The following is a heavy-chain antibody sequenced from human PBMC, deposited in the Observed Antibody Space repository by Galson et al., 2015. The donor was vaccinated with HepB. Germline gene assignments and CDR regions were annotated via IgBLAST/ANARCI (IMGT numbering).Heavy chain of an antibody. D-gene: IGHD5-24*01. CDR3: ARSTATPMMAVAPPEH. V-gene: IGHV1-69*04. CDR1: GDTFRMSA. CDR2: IIPSLGVP. J-gene: IGHJ4*02. Sequence: SVKVSCKASGDTFRMSAFTWVRQAPGQGLEWMGRIIPSLGVPNYAQKFQGRVTLTVDKSTSTAYMELRSLRSEDTAVYYCARSTATPMMAVAPPEHWGQGTPVIVSS.